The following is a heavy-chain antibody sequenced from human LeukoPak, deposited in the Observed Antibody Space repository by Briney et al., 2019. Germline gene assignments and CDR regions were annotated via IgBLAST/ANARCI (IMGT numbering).Heavy chain of an antibody. CDR3: ARDFLEDVY. CDR1: GFTFSNYN. Sequence: PGGSLRLSCAASGFTFSNYNMNWVRQAPGKGLEWVSYISSSSTTIHYAHSVRGRFTISRDNASNSLYPQMNSLRAEDTAVYYCARDFLEDVYWGQGTLVSVSS. CDR2: ISSSSTTI. D-gene: IGHD3-3*01. J-gene: IGHJ4*02. V-gene: IGHV3-48*01.